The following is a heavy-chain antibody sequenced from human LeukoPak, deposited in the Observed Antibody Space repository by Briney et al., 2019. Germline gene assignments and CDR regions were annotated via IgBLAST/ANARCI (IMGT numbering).Heavy chain of an antibody. CDR2: INPSGGST. J-gene: IGHJ6*02. V-gene: IGHV1-46*01. CDR1: GYTFTSYY. Sequence: ASVKVSCKASGYTFTSYYMHWVRQAPGQGLEWMGIINPSGGSTSYAQKFQVRVTMTRDTSTSTVYMELSSLRSEDTAVYYCARDPYDFWSGRPFYYYGMDVWGQGTTVTVSS. D-gene: IGHD3-3*01. CDR3: ARDPYDFWSGRPFYYYGMDV.